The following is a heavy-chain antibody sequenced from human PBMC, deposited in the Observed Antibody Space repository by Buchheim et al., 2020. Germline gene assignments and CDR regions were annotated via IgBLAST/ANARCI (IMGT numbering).Heavy chain of an antibody. CDR2: IKQDGSEK. J-gene: IGHJ4*02. Sequence: EVQLVESGGGLVQPGGSLRLSCAASGFTFSSYWMSWVRQAPGKGLEWVANIKQDGSEKYYVDSVKGRFTISRDNAKNSLYLPKNRLGAEDTAVYYWAKDSPIAAEDYWGQGTL. V-gene: IGHV3-7*04. D-gene: IGHD6-13*01. CDR1: GFTFSSYW. CDR3: AKDSPIAAEDY.